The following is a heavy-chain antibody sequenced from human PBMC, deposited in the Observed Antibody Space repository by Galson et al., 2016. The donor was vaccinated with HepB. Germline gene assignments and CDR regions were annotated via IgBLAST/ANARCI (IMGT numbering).Heavy chain of an antibody. J-gene: IGHJ6*02. CDR2: IWYDGSKK. CDR3: AREGHDTYGMDV. V-gene: IGHV3-33*01. CDR1: GFTFSSYG. Sequence: SLRLSCAASGFTFSSYGMHWVRQAPGKGLEWVAVIWYDGSKKYYGDSVKGRFTISRDDSKNTVYLQMNSLRDEDTAVYYCAREGHDTYGMDVRGQGTTLTVS.